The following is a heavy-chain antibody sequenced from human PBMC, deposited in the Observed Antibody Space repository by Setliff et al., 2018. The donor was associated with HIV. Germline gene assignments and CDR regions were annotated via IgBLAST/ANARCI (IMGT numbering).Heavy chain of an antibody. CDR3: ASLDGSESPYIYYYYMDV. CDR1: GGSISTSRYY. D-gene: IGHD3-10*01. J-gene: IGHJ6*03. V-gene: IGHV4-39*01. Sequence: SETLSLTCTVSGGSISTSRYYWGWIRQPPGKGLEWLGSINYRGNTYYNPSLKSRAAISVDTSKNQISLKLISVTAADTAVYYCASLDGSESPYIYYYYMDVWGKGTAVTVSS. CDR2: INYRGNT.